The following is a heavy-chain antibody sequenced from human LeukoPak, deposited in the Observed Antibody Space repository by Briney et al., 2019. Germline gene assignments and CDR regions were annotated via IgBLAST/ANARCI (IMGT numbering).Heavy chain of an antibody. CDR2: INSDGSST. D-gene: IGHD1-1*01. J-gene: IGHJ3*02. CDR1: GFTFSSYW. Sequence: PGGSLRLSCAASGFTFSSYWMHWVRQAPGKGLVWVSRINSDGSSTTYADSVKGRFTISRDNAKNTLYLQMNSLTAEDTAVYYCAKLLTGTTLSGAFDIWGQGTMVTVSS. CDR3: AKLLTGTTLSGAFDI. V-gene: IGHV3-74*01.